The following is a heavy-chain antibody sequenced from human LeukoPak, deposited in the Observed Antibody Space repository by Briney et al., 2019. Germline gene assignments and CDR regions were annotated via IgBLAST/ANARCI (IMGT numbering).Heavy chain of an antibody. CDR1: GYSISSGYY. Sequence: SETLSLTCTVSGYSISSGYYWGWIRQSPGKGLEWIGSIYNSGSTYYNPSLKSRVTISIDTSKNQFSLKLSSVTAADTAVYYCAREYRSSWYLNWFDPWGQGTLVTVSS. CDR3: AREYRSSWYLNWFDP. V-gene: IGHV4-38-2*02. D-gene: IGHD6-13*01. CDR2: IYNSGST. J-gene: IGHJ5*02.